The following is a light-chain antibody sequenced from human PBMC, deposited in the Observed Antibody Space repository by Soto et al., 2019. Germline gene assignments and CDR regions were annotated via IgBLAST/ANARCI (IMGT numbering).Light chain of an antibody. CDR3: CSYAGSYTFGV. Sequence: QSALTQPRSVSGSPGQSVTISCTGTSSDVGGYNYVSWYQQHRGKAPKLMIYDVSKRPSGVPDRFSGSKSGNTASLTISRLQAEDEADYYCCSYAGSYTFGVFGTGTKLTVL. V-gene: IGLV2-11*01. CDR2: DVS. CDR1: SSDVGGYNY. J-gene: IGLJ1*01.